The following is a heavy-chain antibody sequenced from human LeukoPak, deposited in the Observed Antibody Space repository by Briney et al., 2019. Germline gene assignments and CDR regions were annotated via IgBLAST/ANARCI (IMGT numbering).Heavy chain of an antibody. CDR1: DDSISDYY. CDR2: FHNSGTS. D-gene: IGHD3-16*01. CDR3: TRGAGWLIDY. V-gene: IGHV4-59*01. J-gene: IGHJ4*02. Sequence: PPETLSLTCTVSDDSISDYYRGWNRQPPGKGLEWIGYFHNSGTSTYNPSLKSRVTISADTSKNQFSLKLNSLTTADTAVYYCTRGAGWLIDYWGQGILVTVSS.